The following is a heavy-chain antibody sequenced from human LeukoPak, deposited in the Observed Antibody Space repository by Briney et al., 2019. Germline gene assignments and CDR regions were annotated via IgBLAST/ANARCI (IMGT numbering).Heavy chain of an antibody. D-gene: IGHD3-3*01. CDR2: ISYDGSNK. CDR3: ASGSGFYIFAFDY. Sequence: PGGSLRLSCAASGFTFSSYGMHWVRQAPGKGLEWVAVISYDGSNKYYADSVKGRFTISRDNSKNTLHLQMNSLRDEDTAVYYCASGSGFYIFAFDYWGQGTLVTVSS. J-gene: IGHJ4*02. V-gene: IGHV3-30*03. CDR1: GFTFSSYG.